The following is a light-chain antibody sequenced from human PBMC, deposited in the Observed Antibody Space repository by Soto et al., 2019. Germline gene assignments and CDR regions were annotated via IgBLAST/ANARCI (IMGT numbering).Light chain of an antibody. CDR3: SSYTGSTTLVV. CDR1: SSDVGGYNY. J-gene: IGLJ2*01. CDR2: DVS. V-gene: IGLV2-14*03. Sequence: QSALTQPASVSGSPGQSITISCAGTSSDVGGYNYVSWYQQHPGKAPKLMIYDVSNRPSGVSNRFSGSRSGNTASLTISGLQADDEAHYYCSSYTGSTTLVVFGGGTKVTVL.